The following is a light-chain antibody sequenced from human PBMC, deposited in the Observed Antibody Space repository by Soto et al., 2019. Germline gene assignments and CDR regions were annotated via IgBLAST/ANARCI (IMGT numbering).Light chain of an antibody. CDR3: SSYTTTSTLL. V-gene: IGLV2-14*01. Sequence: QSALTQPASVSGSLGQSITISCTGSNRDIGAYNLVSWYQQYPDTAPKLIIYEVRNRPSGVSYRFTGSRSGNTASLTISALQADDESTFYCSSYTTTSTLLFGGGPKVTVL. CDR1: NRDIGAYNL. J-gene: IGLJ3*02. CDR2: EVR.